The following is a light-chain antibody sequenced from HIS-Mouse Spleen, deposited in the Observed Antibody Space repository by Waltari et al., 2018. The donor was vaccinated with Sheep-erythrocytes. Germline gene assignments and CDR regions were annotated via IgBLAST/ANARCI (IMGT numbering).Light chain of an antibody. Sequence: SYELTQPPSVSVSPGQTASITRSGDKLGDKYACWYQQKPGQSPVLVIYQDSKRRSGIPERFSGSNSGNTATLTISGTQAMDEADYYCQAWDSSTEVFGGGTKLTVL. CDR1: KLGDKY. J-gene: IGLJ2*01. V-gene: IGLV3-1*01. CDR3: QAWDSSTEV. CDR2: QDS.